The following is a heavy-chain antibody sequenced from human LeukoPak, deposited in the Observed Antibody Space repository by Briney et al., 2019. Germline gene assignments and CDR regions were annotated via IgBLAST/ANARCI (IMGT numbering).Heavy chain of an antibody. CDR1: GFTFSSYG. CDR2: ISYDGSNK. V-gene: IGHV3-30*18. J-gene: IGHJ6*02. Sequence: PGRSLRLSCAASGFTFSSYGMHWVRQAPGKGLEWVAVISYDGSNKYYADSVKGRFTISRDNSKNTLYLQMNSLRAEDTAVYYCAKDSLNPYYYGSGSNYGMDVWGQGTTVTVSS. CDR3: AKDSLNPYYYGSGSNYGMDV. D-gene: IGHD3-10*01.